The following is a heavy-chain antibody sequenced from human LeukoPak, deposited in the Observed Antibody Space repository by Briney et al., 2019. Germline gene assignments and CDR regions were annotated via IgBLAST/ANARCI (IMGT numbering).Heavy chain of an antibody. Sequence: ASVKVSCKASGGTFSSYAISWVRQAPGQGLEWMGGIIPIFGTANYAQKFQGRVTITADKSTSTAYMELSSLRSEDTAVYYCARDWLGSSGWYSNYYMDVWGKGTTVTVSS. J-gene: IGHJ6*03. V-gene: IGHV1-69*06. CDR1: GGTFSSYA. D-gene: IGHD6-19*01. CDR2: IIPIFGTA. CDR3: ARDWLGSSGWYSNYYMDV.